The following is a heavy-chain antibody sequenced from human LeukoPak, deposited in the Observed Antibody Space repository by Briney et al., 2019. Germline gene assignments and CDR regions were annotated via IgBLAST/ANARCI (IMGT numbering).Heavy chain of an antibody. Sequence: ASVKVSCKASGYTFTGYYIHWVRQAPGQGLEWMGWINPNSGGTNYAQRFQGRVTMTRDTSISTAYMELSRLRSDDTAMYYCARGSSYYDFWSGYSDYWGQGTLVTVSS. V-gene: IGHV1-2*02. CDR1: GYTFTGYY. CDR2: INPNSGGT. CDR3: ARGSSYYDFWSGYSDY. J-gene: IGHJ4*02. D-gene: IGHD3-3*01.